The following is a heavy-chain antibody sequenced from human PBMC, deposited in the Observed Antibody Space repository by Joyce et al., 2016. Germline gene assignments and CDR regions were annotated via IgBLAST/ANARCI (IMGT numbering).Heavy chain of an antibody. Sequence: VRQAPGKGLEWVAVISYDGSNKQYGDSVKGRFTISRDNSKNTLYLQMNSLRAEDTAVYYCAGGILTVYFDYWGQGTLVTVSS. V-gene: IGHV3-30*03. CDR2: ISYDGSNK. J-gene: IGHJ4*02. CDR3: AGGILTVYFDY. D-gene: IGHD3-9*01.